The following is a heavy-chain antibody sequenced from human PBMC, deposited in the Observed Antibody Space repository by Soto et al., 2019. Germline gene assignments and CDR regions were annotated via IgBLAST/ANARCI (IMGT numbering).Heavy chain of an antibody. D-gene: IGHD6-19*01. CDR2: ISAYNGNT. V-gene: IGHV1-18*01. Sequence: ASVKVSCKASGYTFTSYGISRVRQAPGQGLEWMGWISAYNGNTNYAQKLQGRVTMTTDTSTSTAYMELRSLRSDDTAVYYCARREAVAGADGDFDIWGQGTMVNVSS. CDR1: GYTFTSYG. CDR3: ARREAVAGADGDFDI. J-gene: IGHJ3*02.